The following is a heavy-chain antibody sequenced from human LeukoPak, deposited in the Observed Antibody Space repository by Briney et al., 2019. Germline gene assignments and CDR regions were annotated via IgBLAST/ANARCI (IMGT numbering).Heavy chain of an antibody. Sequence: PSETLSLTCSVYGGSITAYYWSWIRQPPGKGLEWIGEINHSRGTKYNPSLESRVTILLDASKNEFSLNLYSVTAADTAVYYCAREDYYFDSWGQGTLVTVSS. J-gene: IGHJ4*02. CDR3: AREDYYFDS. V-gene: IGHV4-34*01. CDR2: INHSRGT. CDR1: GGSITAYY.